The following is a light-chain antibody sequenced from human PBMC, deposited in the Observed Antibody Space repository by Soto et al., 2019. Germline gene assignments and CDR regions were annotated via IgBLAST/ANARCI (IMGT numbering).Light chain of an antibody. CDR1: NSDVGGHNY. V-gene: IGLV2-14*01. CDR3: SSFSSTSTLYV. CDR2: EVS. J-gene: IGLJ1*01. Sequence: QSVLTQPASVSGSPGQSITISCTGTNSDVGGHNYVSWYQHHPGKAPKLMIYEVSNRPSGVSNRFSGSKSGNTASLTISGLQAEEEADYHCSSFSSTSTLYVFGTGTKVTVL.